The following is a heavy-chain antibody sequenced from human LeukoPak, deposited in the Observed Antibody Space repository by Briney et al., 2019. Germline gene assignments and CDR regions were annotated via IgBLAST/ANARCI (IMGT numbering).Heavy chain of an antibody. Sequence: ASVKVSCKASGYTFTSYDIHWVRQATGHGLEWMGWMNPDSGNTAYAQKFQGRVTMTRNTAISTAYMEVTGVSSGDTAVYYCARGGKGTRGYHYYFYMDVWGQGTTVTVSS. D-gene: IGHD5-12*01. CDR1: GYTFTSYD. J-gene: IGHJ6*03. CDR2: MNPDSGNT. V-gene: IGHV1-8*01. CDR3: ARGGKGTRGYHYYFYMDV.